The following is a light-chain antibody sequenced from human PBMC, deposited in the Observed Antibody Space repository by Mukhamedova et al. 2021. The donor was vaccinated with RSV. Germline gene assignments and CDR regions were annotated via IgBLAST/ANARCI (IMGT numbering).Light chain of an antibody. CDR3: QQYDTYWT. Sequence: WYQRRVHGIAPKLLVSKASNLEPGVPSRFSGSRSGTEFTLTINSLQPDVFATYYCQQYDTYWTFGQGTKVEIK. J-gene: IGKJ1*01. V-gene: IGKV1-5*03. CDR2: KAS.